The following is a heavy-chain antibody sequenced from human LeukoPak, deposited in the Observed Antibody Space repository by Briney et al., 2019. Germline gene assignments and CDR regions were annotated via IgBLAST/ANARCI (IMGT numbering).Heavy chain of an antibody. CDR3: ARASGSYQTFDY. CDR1: GFTFSDYN. V-gene: IGHV3-11*04. J-gene: IGHJ4*02. CDR2: ITSSSTTV. Sequence: PGGSLRLSCAASGFTFSDYNMRWIRQAPGKGLEWVSYITSSSTTVYYADSVKGRFTISRDNAKNSLYLQMNSLRADDTAVYYCARASGSYQTFDYWGQGALVTVSS. D-gene: IGHD1-26*01.